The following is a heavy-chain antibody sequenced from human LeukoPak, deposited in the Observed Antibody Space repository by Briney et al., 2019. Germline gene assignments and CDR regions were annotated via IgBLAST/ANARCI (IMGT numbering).Heavy chain of an antibody. Sequence: SETLSLTCTVSGGSISTSSYYWGWIRQPPGKRLEWIGTIYYGGSTNYNPSLKSRVTISVDTSKNQFSLKLSSVTAADTAVYYCARGSLIRYFDWLESPDAFDIWGQGTMVTVSS. CDR2: IYYGGST. V-gene: IGHV4-39*07. CDR3: ARGSLIRYFDWLESPDAFDI. J-gene: IGHJ3*02. D-gene: IGHD3-9*01. CDR1: GGSISTSSYY.